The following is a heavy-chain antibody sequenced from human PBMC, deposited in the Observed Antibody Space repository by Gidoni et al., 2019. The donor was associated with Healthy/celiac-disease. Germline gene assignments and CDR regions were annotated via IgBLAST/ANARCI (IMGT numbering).Heavy chain of an antibody. CDR2: IYCSGST. D-gene: IGHD1-26*01. Sequence: QLQLQESGPGLVKPSETLSLTCTVSGGSISSSSYYWGWIRQPPGKGLEWIGSIYCSGSTYYNPSLKSRVTISVDTSKNQFSLKMSSVTAADTAVYYCARRGYSGSYYPFDYWGQGTLVTVSS. V-gene: IGHV4-39*01. CDR3: ARRGYSGSYYPFDY. CDR1: GGSISSSSYY. J-gene: IGHJ4*02.